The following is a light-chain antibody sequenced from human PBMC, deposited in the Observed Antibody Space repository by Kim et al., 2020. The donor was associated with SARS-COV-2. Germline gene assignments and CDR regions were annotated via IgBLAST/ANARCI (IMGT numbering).Light chain of an antibody. J-gene: IGLJ3*02. Sequence: QSVLTQPPSASGTPGQRVTISCSGSSSNIGSNTVNWYQQLPGTAPKLLIYNNNQRPSGVPDRFSGSKSGTSASLAISRLQPEDEADYYCAAWDDSLTGLFGGGTKLTVL. CDR2: NNN. CDR3: AAWDDSLTGL. V-gene: IGLV1-44*01. CDR1: SSNIGSNT.